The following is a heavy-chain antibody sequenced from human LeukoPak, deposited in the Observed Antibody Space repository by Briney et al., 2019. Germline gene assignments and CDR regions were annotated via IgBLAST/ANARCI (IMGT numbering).Heavy chain of an antibody. CDR3: AELGITMIGGV. V-gene: IGHV3-21*01. Sequence: GGSLRLSCAASEFTFNNYGMSWVRQAPGKVLEWVSSISSSSTYIFYADSVKGRFTISRDNAKNSLYLQMNSLRAEDTAVYYCAELGITMIGGVWGKGTTVTISS. D-gene: IGHD3-10*02. CDR1: EFTFNNYG. J-gene: IGHJ6*04. CDR2: ISSSSTYI.